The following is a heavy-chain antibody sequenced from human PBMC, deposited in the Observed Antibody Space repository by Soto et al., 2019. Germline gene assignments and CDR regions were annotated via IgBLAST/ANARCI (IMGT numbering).Heavy chain of an antibody. Sequence: QVQLVESGGGVVQPGRSLRLSCAASGFTFSSYAMHWVRQAPGKGLEWVAVISYDGSNKYYADSVKGRFTISRDNSKNTLYLQMNSLRAEDTAVYYCAREFREANGYYYGMDVWGQGTMVTVSS. CDR1: GFTFSSYA. J-gene: IGHJ6*02. CDR2: ISYDGSNK. V-gene: IGHV3-30-3*01. D-gene: IGHD1-1*01. CDR3: AREFREANGYYYGMDV.